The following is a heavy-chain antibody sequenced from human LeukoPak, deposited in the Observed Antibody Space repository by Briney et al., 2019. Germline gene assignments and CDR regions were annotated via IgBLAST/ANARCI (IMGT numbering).Heavy chain of an antibody. CDR1: GFTFSSYA. CDR2: ISGSGGST. Sequence: GGSLRLSCAASGFTFSSYAMSWVRQAPGKGLEWVSAISGSGGSTYYADSVKGRFTISRGISKNTLYLQMNSLRAEDTAVYYCATDIVVVPAAHLGHWGQGTLVTVSS. J-gene: IGHJ5*02. V-gene: IGHV3-23*01. CDR3: ATDIVVVPAAHLGH. D-gene: IGHD2-2*01.